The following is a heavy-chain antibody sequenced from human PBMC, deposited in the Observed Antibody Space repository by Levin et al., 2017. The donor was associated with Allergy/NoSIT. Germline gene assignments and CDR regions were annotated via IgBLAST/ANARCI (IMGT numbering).Heavy chain of an antibody. Sequence: SETLSLTCTVNGAAVSNYYWTWIRQPPGKGFEWIGEISQIGSPKYNSSLKSRVTILLDTSKNHFSLKLNSVTAAATAVYYCAIPGSDTAWYRVFDHWGPGTHVSVSS. V-gene: IGHV4-34*01. J-gene: IGHJ4*02. CDR3: AIPGSDTAWYRVFDH. D-gene: IGHD6-13*01. CDR1: GAAVSNYY. CDR2: ISQIGSP.